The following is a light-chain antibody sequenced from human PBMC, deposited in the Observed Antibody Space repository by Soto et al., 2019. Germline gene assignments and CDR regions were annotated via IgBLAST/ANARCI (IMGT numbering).Light chain of an antibody. Sequence: EIVMTQSPATLSVSPWERATLSCRASQSVSSNLAWYQQKPGQAPRLLIYGASTRATGFTARFSGSGSGTEFTLTISSLQSEDLAVYYCQQYKNWPYTFGQGTKVDIK. CDR2: GAS. CDR1: QSVSSN. V-gene: IGKV3-15*01. CDR3: QQYKNWPYT. J-gene: IGKJ2*01.